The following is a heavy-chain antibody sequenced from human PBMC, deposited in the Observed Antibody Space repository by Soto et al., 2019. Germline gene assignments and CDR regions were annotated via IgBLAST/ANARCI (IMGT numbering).Heavy chain of an antibody. Sequence: SETLSLTCTVSGGSISSSSYYWGWIRQPPGKGLEWIGSIYYSGSTYYNPSLKSRVTISVDTSKNQFSLKLSSVTAADTAVYYCARQGILLVHYYYYYGMDVWGQGTTVT. CDR2: IYYSGST. J-gene: IGHJ6*02. CDR1: GGSISSSSYY. CDR3: ARQGILLVHYYYYYGMDV. V-gene: IGHV4-39*01. D-gene: IGHD2-15*01.